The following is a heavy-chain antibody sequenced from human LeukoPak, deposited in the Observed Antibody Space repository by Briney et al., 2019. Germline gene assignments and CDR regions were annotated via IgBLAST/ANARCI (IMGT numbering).Heavy chain of an antibody. J-gene: IGHJ5*02. Sequence: SETLSPTCAVYGGSFSGYYWSWIRQPPGKGLEWIGEINHSGSTNYNPSLKSRVTISVDTSKNQFSLKLSSVTAADTAVYYCAREGSLGNWFDPWGQGTLVTVSS. CDR3: AREGSLGNWFDP. CDR2: INHSGST. D-gene: IGHD3-10*01. V-gene: IGHV4-34*01. CDR1: GGSFSGYY.